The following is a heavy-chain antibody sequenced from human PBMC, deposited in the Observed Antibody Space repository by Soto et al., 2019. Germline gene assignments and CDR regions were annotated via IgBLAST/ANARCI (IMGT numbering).Heavy chain of an antibody. V-gene: IGHV5-51*01. Sequence: GESLKISCKGAGYSFTSYWIGWVRQMPGKGLEWMGIIYPGDSDTRYSPSFQGQVTISADKSISTAYLQWSSLKASDTAMYYCARTSAAGKYYYGLDVWGQGTTVPLSS. CDR3: ARTSAAGKYYYGLDV. CDR1: GYSFTSYW. D-gene: IGHD6-13*01. CDR2: IYPGDSDT. J-gene: IGHJ6*02.